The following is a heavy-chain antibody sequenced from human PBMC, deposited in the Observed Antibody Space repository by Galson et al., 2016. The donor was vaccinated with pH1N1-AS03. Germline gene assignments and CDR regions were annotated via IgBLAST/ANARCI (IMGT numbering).Heavy chain of an antibody. Sequence: TLSLTCTVSGASINSADHYWSWIRHHPGKGLEWIGYMYYTGNTHYNPSPSGRLAISMDTSKNHFSLRLNSVTAADTAVYYCARHPKMLAGAGFDAFDLWGQGTVVTVSS. CDR1: GASINSADHY. CDR3: ARHPKMLAGAGFDAFDL. D-gene: IGHD6-13*01. V-gene: IGHV4-31*03. J-gene: IGHJ3*01. CDR2: MYYTGNT.